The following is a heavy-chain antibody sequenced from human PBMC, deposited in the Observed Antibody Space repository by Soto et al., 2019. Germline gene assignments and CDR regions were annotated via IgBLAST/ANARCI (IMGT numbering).Heavy chain of an antibody. Sequence: QVQLVQSGAAVKMPGSSVKVSCKASGDTFNFYSINWVRQAPGLGLEWMGRVNPIVSMPNYAQKFQGRVTMTADKSTSTAYMELSSLRSEDTAIYYCASSYGSGYRAFDYWGRGALVTVSS. J-gene: IGHJ4*02. CDR2: VNPIVSMP. D-gene: IGHD3-10*01. CDR3: ASSYGSGYRAFDY. CDR1: GDTFNFYS. V-gene: IGHV1-69*02.